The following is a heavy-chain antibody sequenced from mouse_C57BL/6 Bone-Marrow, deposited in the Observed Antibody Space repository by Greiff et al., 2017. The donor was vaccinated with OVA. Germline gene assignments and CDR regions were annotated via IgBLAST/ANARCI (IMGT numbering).Heavy chain of an antibody. CDR2: ISSGSSTI. CDR1: GFTFSDYG. V-gene: IGHV5-17*01. D-gene: IGHD2-14*01. J-gene: IGHJ2*01. CDR3: ARWYVYYYFDY. Sequence: DVKLVESGGGLVKPGGSLKLSCAASGFTFSDYGMHWVRQAPEKGLEWVAYISSGSSTIYYADTVKGRFTISGENAKNSLFLQMTSLRSEDTAMYYCARWYVYYYFDYWDQGTTLTVSS.